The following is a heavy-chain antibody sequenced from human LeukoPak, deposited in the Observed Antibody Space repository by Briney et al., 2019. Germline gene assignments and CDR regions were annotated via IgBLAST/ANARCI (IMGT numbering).Heavy chain of an antibody. CDR1: GYTFTSYD. D-gene: IGHD3-3*01. Sequence: ASVKVSCKASGYTFTSYDINWVRQATGQGLEWMGWMNPNSGNTGYAQKFQGRVTMTRNTSISTAYVELSSLRSEDTAVYYCARWGTIFGVVIGDAFDTWGQGTMVTVSS. V-gene: IGHV1-8*01. J-gene: IGHJ3*02. CDR2: MNPNSGNT. CDR3: ARWGTIFGVVIGDAFDT.